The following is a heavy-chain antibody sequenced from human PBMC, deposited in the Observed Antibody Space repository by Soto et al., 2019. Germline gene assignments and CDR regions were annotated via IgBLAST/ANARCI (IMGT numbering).Heavy chain of an antibody. Sequence: PSETLSLTCAVSGGSISSSNWWSWVRQPPGKGLEWIGEIYHSGSTNYNPSLKSRVTISVDKSKNQFSLKLSSVTAADTAVYYCARADPHYGSGSDNYYYGMDVWGQGTLVTAP. CDR3: ARADPHYGSGSDNYYYGMDV. D-gene: IGHD3-10*01. CDR2: IYHSGST. J-gene: IGHJ6*02. V-gene: IGHV4-4*02. CDR1: GGSISSSNW.